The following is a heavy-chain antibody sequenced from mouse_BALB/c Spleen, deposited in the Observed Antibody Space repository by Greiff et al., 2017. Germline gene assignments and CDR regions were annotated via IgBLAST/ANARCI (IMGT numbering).Heavy chain of an antibody. CDR3: ARDGNSSGFAY. D-gene: IGHD3-1*01. J-gene: IGHJ3*01. CDR2: ISSGGSYT. Sequence: EVQRVESGGGLVKPGGSLKLSCAASGFTFSSYAMSWVRQSPEKRLEWVAEISSGGSYTYYPDTVTSRFTISRDNAKNTLYLEMSSLRSEDTAMYYCARDGNSSGFAYWGQGTLVTVSA. V-gene: IGHV5-9-4*01. CDR1: GFTFSSYA.